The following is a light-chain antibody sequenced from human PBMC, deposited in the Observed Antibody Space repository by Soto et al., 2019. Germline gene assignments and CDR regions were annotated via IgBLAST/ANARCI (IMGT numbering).Light chain of an antibody. CDR3: QQYNNWPPIT. J-gene: IGKJ5*01. CDR1: QSVSTY. Sequence: EIVLTQSPATVSLSPGERATLSCRASQSVSTYLAWYQQKPGQAPRLLIYATSNRATGIPARFSGSGSGTEFTLTISSLQSEDFAVYYCQQYNNWPPITFGQGTQLEIK. CDR2: ATS. V-gene: IGKV3-11*01.